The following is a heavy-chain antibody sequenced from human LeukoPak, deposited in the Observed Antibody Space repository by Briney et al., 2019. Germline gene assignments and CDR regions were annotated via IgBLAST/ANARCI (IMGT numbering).Heavy chain of an antibody. D-gene: IGHD2-15*01. CDR3: AKDIVVVVGATYMDV. V-gene: IGHV3-23*01. CDR1: GFTFSSYA. CDR2: ISGSGTST. J-gene: IGHJ6*03. Sequence: GGSLRPSCAASGFTFSSYAMSWVRQAPGKGLEWVSAISGSGTSTYYADSVKGRFTISRDNSKNTLYLQMNSLRAEDTAVYYCAKDIVVVVGATYMDVWGKGTTVTVSS.